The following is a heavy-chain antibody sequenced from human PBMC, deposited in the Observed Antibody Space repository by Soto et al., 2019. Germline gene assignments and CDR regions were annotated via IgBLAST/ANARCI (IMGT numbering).Heavy chain of an antibody. CDR2: IYHSGST. CDR3: ARAGVATIYPGNNWFDP. V-gene: IGHV4-4*02. CDR1: GGSISSSNW. J-gene: IGHJ5*02. D-gene: IGHD5-12*01. Sequence: SETLSLTCAVSGGSISSSNWWSWVRQPPGKGLEWIGEIYHSGSTNYNPSLKSRVTISVDTSKNQFSLNLSSVTAADTAMYYCARAGVATIYPGNNWFDPWGQGTLVTVSS.